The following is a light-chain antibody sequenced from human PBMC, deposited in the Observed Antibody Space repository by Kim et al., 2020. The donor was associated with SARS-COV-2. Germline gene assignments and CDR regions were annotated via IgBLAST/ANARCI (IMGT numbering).Light chain of an antibody. Sequence: APIGNTVTIPWRASQDISNNLALYQQIPGKAPKSLIFGASSLQSGVPSKFSGSGSGTDFTLTISSLQTADFATYYCQQYDSYPLTFGGGTKVDIK. J-gene: IGKJ4*01. CDR1: QDISNN. V-gene: IGKV1-16*02. CDR2: GAS. CDR3: QQYDSYPLT.